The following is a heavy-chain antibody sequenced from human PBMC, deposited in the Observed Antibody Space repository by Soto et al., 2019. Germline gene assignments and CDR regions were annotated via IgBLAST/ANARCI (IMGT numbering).Heavy chain of an antibody. D-gene: IGHD3-16*02. CDR1: GFTFSDYY. V-gene: IGHV3-11*01. CDR2: ISSSGSTI. Sequence: QVPLVESGGGLVKPGGSLRLSCAASGFTFSDYYMSWIRQAPGKGLEWVSYISSSGSTIYYADSMKGRFTISRDNAKNALYLKMNSLRAEDTAVYYCARGPYNYVWGSDPPHFDYWGQGTLVTVSS. J-gene: IGHJ4*02. CDR3: ARGPYNYVWGSDPPHFDY.